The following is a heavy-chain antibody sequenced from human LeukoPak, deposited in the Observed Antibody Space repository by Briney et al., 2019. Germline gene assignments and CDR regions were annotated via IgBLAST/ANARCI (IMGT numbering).Heavy chain of an antibody. D-gene: IGHD2-2*01. CDR3: ARYCSSSSCSGGFDY. V-gene: IGHV3-48*02. Sequence: GGSLRLSCAASGFTFSNYSMNWVRQAPGKGLEWVSYIISRSSTIHYADSVKGRFTISRDNAKNSLYLQMNTLRDEDTAVYYCARYCSSSSCSGGFDYWGHGTLVTVSS. CDR2: IISRSSTI. J-gene: IGHJ4*01. CDR1: GFTFSNYS.